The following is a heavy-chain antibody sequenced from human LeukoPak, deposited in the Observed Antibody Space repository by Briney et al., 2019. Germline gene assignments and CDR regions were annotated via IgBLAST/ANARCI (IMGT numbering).Heavy chain of an antibody. D-gene: IGHD2-21*01. CDR3: ARDSGWGLYYFDY. V-gene: IGHV1-2*02. CDR2: INPNSGGT. Sequence: GASVKVSCKASGYTFTSYYMHWVRQAPGQGLEWMGIINPNSGGTNYAQKFQGRVTMTRDTSISTAYMELSRLRSDDTAVYYCARDSGWGLYYFDYWGQGTLVTVSS. J-gene: IGHJ4*02. CDR1: GYTFTSYY.